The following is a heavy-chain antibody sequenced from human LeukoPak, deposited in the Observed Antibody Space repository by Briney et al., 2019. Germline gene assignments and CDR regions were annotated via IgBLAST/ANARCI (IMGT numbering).Heavy chain of an antibody. CDR1: GFTFSSYA. Sequence: GGSLRLSCAASGFTFSSYAMSWVRQAPGKGLEWVSAISGSGGSTYYADSVKGRFTISRDNSKNTLYLQMNSLRAEDTAVYYCARVRGEIAVAGIGDYWGQGTLVTVSS. J-gene: IGHJ4*02. V-gene: IGHV3-23*01. D-gene: IGHD6-19*01. CDR3: ARVRGEIAVAGIGDY. CDR2: ISGSGGST.